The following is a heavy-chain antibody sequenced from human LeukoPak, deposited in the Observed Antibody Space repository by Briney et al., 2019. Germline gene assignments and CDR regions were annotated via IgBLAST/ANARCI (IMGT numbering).Heavy chain of an antibody. V-gene: IGHV1-69*04. CDR2: IIPILGIA. CDR3: ATSVGATSFDY. D-gene: IGHD1-26*01. CDR1: GGTFSSYA. Sequence: SVKVSCKASGGTFSSYAISWVRQAPGQGLEWMGRIIPILGIANYAQKFQGRVTITADKSTSTAYMELSSLRSEDTAVYYCATSVGATSFDYWGQGTLVTVPS. J-gene: IGHJ4*02.